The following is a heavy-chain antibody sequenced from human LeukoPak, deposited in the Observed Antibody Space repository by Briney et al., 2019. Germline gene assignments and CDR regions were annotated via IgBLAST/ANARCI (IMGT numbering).Heavy chain of an antibody. V-gene: IGHV1-69*06. D-gene: IGHD2-15*01. J-gene: IGHJ5*02. CDR2: IIPIFGTA. CDR1: GGTFSSYA. Sequence: SVKVSCKASGGTFSSYAISWVRQAPGQGLEWMGGIIPIFGTANYAQKFQGRVTMTEDTSTDTAYMELSSLRSEDTAVYYCATLHFVVVVAATTHPAGFDPWGQGTLVTVSS. CDR3: ATLHFVVVVAATTHPAGFDP.